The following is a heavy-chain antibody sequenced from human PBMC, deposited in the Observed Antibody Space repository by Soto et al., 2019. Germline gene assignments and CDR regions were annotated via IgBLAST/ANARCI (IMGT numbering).Heavy chain of an antibody. Sequence: SETLSLTCTVSGGSISSDYWSWIRQPPGKGLEWIGYIYYSGSTNYNPSLKSRVTISVDTSKNQFSLKLTSVSAVDTAVYYCARVEISHHYRSGSYNCFDTWGQGILVTVSS. V-gene: IGHV4-59*01. CDR1: GGSISSDY. CDR3: ARVEISHHYRSGSYNCFDT. CDR2: IYYSGST. J-gene: IGHJ5*02. D-gene: IGHD3-10*01.